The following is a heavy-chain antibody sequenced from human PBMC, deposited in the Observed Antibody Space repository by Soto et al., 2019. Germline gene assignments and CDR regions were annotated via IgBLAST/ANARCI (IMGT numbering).Heavy chain of an antibody. CDR3: ATPTAYCSSTSCPIIQYFQH. J-gene: IGHJ1*01. Sequence: ASVKVSCKASGGTFSSYTISWVRQAPGQGLEWMGRIIPILGIANYAQKFQGRVTITADKSTSTAYMELSSLRSEDTAVYYCATPTAYCSSTSCPIIQYFQHWGQGTLVTVSS. D-gene: IGHD2-2*01. CDR1: GGTFSSYT. CDR2: IIPILGIA. V-gene: IGHV1-69*02.